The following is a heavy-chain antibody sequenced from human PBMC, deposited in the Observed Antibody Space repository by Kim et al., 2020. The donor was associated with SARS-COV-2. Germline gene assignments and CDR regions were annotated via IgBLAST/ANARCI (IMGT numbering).Heavy chain of an antibody. CDR2: IYPGDSDT. J-gene: IGHJ3*01. V-gene: IGHV5-51*01. Sequence: GESLKISCQTSGYSFPSNWIAWVRQMPGKGLEWVGSIYPGDSDTRYSPSFRGHVTLSVDKSISTTYVQWDSLKASDTAMYYCARPLYYFDRSGYYPDAFDVWGRGTMVTVS. CDR3: ARPLYYFDRSGYYPDAFDV. D-gene: IGHD3-22*01. CDR1: GYSFPSNW.